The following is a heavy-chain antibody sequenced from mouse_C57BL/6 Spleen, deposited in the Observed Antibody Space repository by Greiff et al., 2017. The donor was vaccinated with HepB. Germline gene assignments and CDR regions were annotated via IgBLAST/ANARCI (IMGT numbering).Heavy chain of an antibody. J-gene: IGHJ2*01. V-gene: IGHV5-4*01. Sequence: VQLKESGGGLVKPGGSLKLSCAASGFTFSSYAMSWVCQTPEKRLEWVATISDGGSYTYYPDNVKGRFTISRDNAKNNLYLQMSHLKSEDTAMYYCARGLDGYYLGYWGQGTTLTVSS. CDR2: ISDGGSYT. D-gene: IGHD2-3*01. CDR1: GFTFSSYA. CDR3: ARGLDGYYLGY.